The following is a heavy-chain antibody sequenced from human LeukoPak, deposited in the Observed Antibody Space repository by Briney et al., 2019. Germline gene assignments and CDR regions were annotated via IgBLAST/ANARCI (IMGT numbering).Heavy chain of an antibody. V-gene: IGHV4-34*01. CDR1: GGSFSGYY. J-gene: IGHJ1*01. D-gene: IGHD3-10*01. CDR2: INHSGST. Sequence: PSETLSLTCAVYGGSFSGYYWNWIRQPPGKGPEWIGEINHSGSTNYNPSLKSRVTISVDTSKNQFSLKLSSVTAADTAVYYCARGSVLLWFGDSMASQYFQHWGQGTLVTVSS. CDR3: ARGSVLLWFGDSMASQYFQH.